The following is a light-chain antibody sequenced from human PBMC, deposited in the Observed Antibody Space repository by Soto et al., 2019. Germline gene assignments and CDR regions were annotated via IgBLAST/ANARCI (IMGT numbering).Light chain of an antibody. CDR2: DNS. J-gene: IGLJ3*02. V-gene: IGLV1-40*01. CDR3: QSYDSSLSGWV. CDR1: TGYD. Sequence: QAVVTQPPSVSGAPGQRVTISCTGSTGYDVHWYQQFPGTAPKLLIHDNSIGPSGVPDRFSGSKSGTSASLAITGLQAEDEADYYCQSYDSSLSGWVFGGGTKLTVL.